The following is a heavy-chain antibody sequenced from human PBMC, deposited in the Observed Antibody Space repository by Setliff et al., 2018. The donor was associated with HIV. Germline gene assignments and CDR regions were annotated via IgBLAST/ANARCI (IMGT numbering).Heavy chain of an antibody. Sequence: KTSETLSLTCTVSGGSISSYYWTWIRQPPGKGLEWIGYIYHSGSTKYNPSLKSRVTISLDTSKYQFSLKLNSVTAADSAVYYCARDRTYGDSGAYYMDVWGKGTTVTVSS. V-gene: IGHV4-59*01. CDR2: IYHSGST. CDR3: ARDRTYGDSGAYYMDV. CDR1: GGSISSYY. D-gene: IGHD3-10*01. J-gene: IGHJ6*03.